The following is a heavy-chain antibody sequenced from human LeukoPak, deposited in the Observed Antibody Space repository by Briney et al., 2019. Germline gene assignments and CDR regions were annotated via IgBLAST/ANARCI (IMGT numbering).Heavy chain of an antibody. CDR3: ARGPGIAAAADGIDY. Sequence: GGSLRLSCAASGFTFNSFSMNWVRQAPGKGLEWVSSITSAGNYIYYADSVKGRFTISRDNAKNSLYLQMNSLRAEDTAVYYCARGPGIAAAADGIDYWGQGTLVTVSS. CDR2: ITSAGNYI. CDR1: GFTFNSFS. V-gene: IGHV3-21*01. J-gene: IGHJ4*02. D-gene: IGHD6-13*01.